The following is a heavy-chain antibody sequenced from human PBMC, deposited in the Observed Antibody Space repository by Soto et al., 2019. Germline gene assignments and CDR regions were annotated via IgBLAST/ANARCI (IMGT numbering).Heavy chain of an antibody. D-gene: IGHD2-15*01. CDR1: GGTFSRYA. Sequence: VKVSCKASGGTFSRYAISWVRQAPGQGLEWMGGIIPDNGTANSAQKFQGRVTITGDTSASTAYMDLSSLRSEDTAVYYCARGIATGQLDPWGQGTLVTV. CDR3: ARGIATGQLDP. J-gene: IGHJ5*02. V-gene: IGHV1-69*06. CDR2: IIPDNGTA.